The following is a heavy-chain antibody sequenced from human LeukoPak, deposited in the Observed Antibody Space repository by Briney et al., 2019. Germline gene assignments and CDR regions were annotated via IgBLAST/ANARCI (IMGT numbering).Heavy chain of an antibody. V-gene: IGHV4-34*01. D-gene: IGHD3-10*01. Sequence: SSQTLSLTCAVYGGSFSGYYWSWIRQPPGKGLEWIGEINHSGSTNYNPSLKSRVTISVDTSKNQFSLKLSSVTAADTAVYYCARAVVRGVIPAYYYYMDVWGKGTTVTISS. CDR2: INHSGST. CDR3: ARAVVRGVIPAYYYYMDV. CDR1: GGSFSGYY. J-gene: IGHJ6*03.